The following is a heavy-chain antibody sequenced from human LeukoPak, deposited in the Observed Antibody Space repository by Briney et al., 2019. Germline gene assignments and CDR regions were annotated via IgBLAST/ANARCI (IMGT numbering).Heavy chain of an antibody. V-gene: IGHV3-7*01. Sequence: GGSLRLSCAASGFTFSSYWMSWVRQAPGKGLEWVANIKKDGSEKYYVDSVKGRFTISRDNAKKSLYLQMNSLGAEDTAVYYCARHLSGITGYTYGRGIDYWGQGTLVTVSS. CDR1: GFTFSSYW. J-gene: IGHJ4*02. D-gene: IGHD5-18*01. CDR3: ARHLSGITGYTYGRGIDY. CDR2: IKKDGSEK.